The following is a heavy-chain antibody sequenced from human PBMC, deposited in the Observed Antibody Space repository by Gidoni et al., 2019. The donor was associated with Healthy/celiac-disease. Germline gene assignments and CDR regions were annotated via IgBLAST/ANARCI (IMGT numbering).Heavy chain of an antibody. CDR3: ARAHINYYDSSGIFDY. V-gene: IGHV3-21*01. D-gene: IGHD3-22*01. CDR1: GFTFSSYS. J-gene: IGHJ4*02. CDR2: ISSSSSYI. Sequence: EVQLVESGGGLVKPGGSLRLSCAASGFTFSSYSMNWVRQAPGKGLEWVSSISSSSSYISYADSVKGRFTISRDNAKNSLYLQMNSLRAEDTAVYYCARAHINYYDSSGIFDYWGQGTLVTVSS.